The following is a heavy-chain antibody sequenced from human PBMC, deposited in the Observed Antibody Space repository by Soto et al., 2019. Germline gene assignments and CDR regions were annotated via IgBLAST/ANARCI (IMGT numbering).Heavy chain of an antibody. CDR1: GFTFSDYY. CDR3: ARASEYYYDSSGYYLEYFDY. V-gene: IGHV3-11*06. Sequence: PGGSLRLSCAASGFTFSDYYMSWIRQAPGKGLEWVSYISSSSSYTNYADSVKGRFTISRDNAKNSLYLQMNSLRAEDTAVYYCARASEYYYDSSGYYLEYFDYWGQGTLVTVSS. J-gene: IGHJ4*02. CDR2: ISSSSSYT. D-gene: IGHD3-22*01.